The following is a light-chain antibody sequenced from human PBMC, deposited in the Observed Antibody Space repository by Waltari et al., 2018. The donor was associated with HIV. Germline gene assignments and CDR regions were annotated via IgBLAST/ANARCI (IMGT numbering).Light chain of an antibody. Sequence: QSALTQPASVSGSPGQSVTISCTRTTSDFDPYHFVSWYQQHPGNVPKVLIYQITSRPSGVPHRFSASRSGNTASLTISGLQAEDEAVYYCSTHTADDTLAFGGGTKLTVL. V-gene: IGLV2-14*03. CDR3: STHTADDTLA. CDR1: TSDFDPYHF. J-gene: IGLJ3*02. CDR2: QIT.